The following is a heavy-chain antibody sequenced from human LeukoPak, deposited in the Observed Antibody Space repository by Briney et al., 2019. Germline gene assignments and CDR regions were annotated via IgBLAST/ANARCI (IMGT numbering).Heavy chain of an antibody. CDR2: IYYSGST. CDR3: ARAYDSSGYFDY. J-gene: IGHJ4*02. Sequence: PSQTLSLTCTVSGGSISSGGYYWRWLRQHPGKGLEWIGYIYYSGSTYYNPSLKIRVTISVETSKNQFSLKLSSVTAADSAVYYCARAYDSSGYFDYWGLGTLVTVSS. D-gene: IGHD3-22*01. CDR1: GGSISSGGYY. V-gene: IGHV4-31*03.